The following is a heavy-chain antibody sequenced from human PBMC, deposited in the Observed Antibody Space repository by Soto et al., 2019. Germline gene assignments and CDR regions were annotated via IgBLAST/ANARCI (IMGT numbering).Heavy chain of an antibody. D-gene: IGHD3-10*01. CDR3: AREVQVHAPAFVY. V-gene: IGHV1-69*19. J-gene: IGHJ4*02. Sequence: QVQLVQSGAEMKKPGSSVKVSCQSSRGTFNTYAMNWVRQAPGQGPEWMGDISPMFGAANYAPKIQGRVTITADESTVTSYMQLSSLASEDTALYFCAREVQVHAPAFVYWGQGTLVTVSS. CDR2: ISPMFGAA. CDR1: RGTFNTYA.